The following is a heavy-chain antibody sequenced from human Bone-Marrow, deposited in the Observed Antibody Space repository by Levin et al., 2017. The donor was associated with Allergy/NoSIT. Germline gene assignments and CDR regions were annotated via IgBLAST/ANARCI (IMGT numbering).Heavy chain of an antibody. CDR2: IKSKTDGGTT. J-gene: IGHJ4*02. D-gene: IGHD6-13*01. CDR3: TTPTFPRIAAAGEETDY. Sequence: GGSLRLSCAASGFAFSNAWMSWVRQAPGKGLEWVGRIKSKTDGGTTDYAAPVKGRFTISRDDSKNTLYLQMNSLKTEDTAVYYCTTPTFPRIAAAGEETDYWGQGTLVTVSS. V-gene: IGHV3-15*01. CDR1: GFAFSNAW.